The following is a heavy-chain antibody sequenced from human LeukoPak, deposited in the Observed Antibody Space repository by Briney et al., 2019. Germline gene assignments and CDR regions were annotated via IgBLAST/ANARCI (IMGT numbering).Heavy chain of an antibody. CDR3: AVSIAVPYSYFQY. Sequence: PSETLSLTCSVSGDSISNRDHYWGWIRQPPGKGLEWIASIYYTGSAYYNPSLKGRVTISLDTSKNQFSLKLASVTDADTAVYYCAVSIAVPYSYFQYWGQATQVTVSS. CDR2: IYYTGSA. V-gene: IGHV4-39*01. J-gene: IGHJ1*01. D-gene: IGHD6-19*01. CDR1: GDSISNRDHY.